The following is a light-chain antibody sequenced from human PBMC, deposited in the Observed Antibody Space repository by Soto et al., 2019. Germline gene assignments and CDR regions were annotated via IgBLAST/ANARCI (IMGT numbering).Light chain of an antibody. CDR2: GTS. V-gene: IGKV3-20*01. Sequence: IVLTQSPGTLSLSPGERATLSCRASQSVASRNLAWYQQKSGQAPRLLIYGTSSRAVHTPDRFSGSGSGTDFTLTISGLEPEDFAIYYCQQYGGVPYTFGQGTKVDIK. CDR1: QSVASRN. J-gene: IGKJ2*01. CDR3: QQYGGVPYT.